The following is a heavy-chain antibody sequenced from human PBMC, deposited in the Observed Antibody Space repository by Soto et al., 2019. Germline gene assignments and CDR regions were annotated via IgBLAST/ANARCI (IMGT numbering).Heavy chain of an antibody. D-gene: IGHD6-13*01. J-gene: IGHJ6*02. CDR2: IIPIFGTA. V-gene: IGHV1-69*12. Sequence: QVQLVQSGAEVKKPGSSVKVSCKASGGTFSRYAISWVRQAPGQGLEWMGGIIPIFGTANYAQKFQGRVTITADESTSRAYMELSSLRSEDTAVYYCARDPIAAAGTLYGMDVWGQGTTVTVSS. CDR1: GGTFSRYA. CDR3: ARDPIAAAGTLYGMDV.